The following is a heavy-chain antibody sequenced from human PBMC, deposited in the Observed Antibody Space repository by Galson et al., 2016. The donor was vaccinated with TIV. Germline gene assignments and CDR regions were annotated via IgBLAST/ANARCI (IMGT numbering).Heavy chain of an antibody. CDR3: ARGTDYYGSGSFSY. V-gene: IGHV1-69*13. J-gene: IGHJ4*02. CDR2: IIAIFGTT. Sequence: SVMVSCKASGGIFNRYAISWVRQAPGQGLEWMGKIIAIFGTTNYAQKFQGRVTITADESTSTVYMELSSLRSEDTAVYYCARGTDYYGSGSFSYWGQGTLVTVSS. D-gene: IGHD3-10*01. CDR1: GGIFNRYA.